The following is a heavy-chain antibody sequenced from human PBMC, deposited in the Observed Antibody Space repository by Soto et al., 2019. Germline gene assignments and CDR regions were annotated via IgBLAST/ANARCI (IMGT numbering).Heavy chain of an antibody. Sequence: GGSLRLSCAASGFTFSSYWMSWVRQAPGKGLEWVANIKQDGSEKYYVDSVKGRFTISRDNAKNSLYLQMNSLRAEDTAVYYCAKELVRLVNWFDPWGQGTLVTVSS. CDR2: IKQDGSEK. V-gene: IGHV3-7*05. CDR3: AKELVRLVNWFDP. J-gene: IGHJ5*02. CDR1: GFTFSSYW. D-gene: IGHD6-6*01.